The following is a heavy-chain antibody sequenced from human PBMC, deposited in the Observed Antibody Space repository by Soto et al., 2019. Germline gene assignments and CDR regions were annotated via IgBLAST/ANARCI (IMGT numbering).Heavy chain of an antibody. CDR2: IKQDGSEK. J-gene: IGHJ4*02. D-gene: IGHD3-16*02. CDR3: ARDHTSPVITGDN. Sequence: EVQLVESGGGLVQPGGSLRLSCAASGFSFSSYWMSWVRQAPGKGLEWVADIKQDGSEKHYVDSVKGRFTISRDNVKNSLYLQMNSLRAEDTAVYYCARDHTSPVITGDNWGQGTLVTVSS. V-gene: IGHV3-7*01. CDR1: GFSFSSYW.